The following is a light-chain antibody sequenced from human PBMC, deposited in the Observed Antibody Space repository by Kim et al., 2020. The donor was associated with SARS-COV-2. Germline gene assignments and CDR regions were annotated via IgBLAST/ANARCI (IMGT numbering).Light chain of an antibody. V-gene: IGLV6-57*02. CDR1: SGSIASNY. CDR2: EDN. J-gene: IGLJ3*02. CDR3: QSYDSSNYWV. Sequence: KTVTISCPGSSGSIASNYVQWYQQRPGSAPTTVIYEDNQRPSGVPDRFSGSIDSSSNSASLTISGLKTEDEADYYCQSYDSSNYWVFGGGTQLTVL.